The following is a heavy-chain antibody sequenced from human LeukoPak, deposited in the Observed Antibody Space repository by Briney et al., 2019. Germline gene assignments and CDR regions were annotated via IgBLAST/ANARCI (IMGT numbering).Heavy chain of an antibody. Sequence: SETLSLTCAVYGGSFSGYYWSWIRQPPGKGLEWIGEINHSGSTNYNPSLKSRVTISVDTSKNQFSLKLSSVTAADTAVYYCARGGPLTIFGVVIDRGVYYYMGVWGKGTTVTVSS. CDR2: INHSGST. CDR3: ARGGPLTIFGVVIDRGVYYYMGV. D-gene: IGHD3-3*01. CDR1: GGSFSGYY. J-gene: IGHJ6*03. V-gene: IGHV4-34*01.